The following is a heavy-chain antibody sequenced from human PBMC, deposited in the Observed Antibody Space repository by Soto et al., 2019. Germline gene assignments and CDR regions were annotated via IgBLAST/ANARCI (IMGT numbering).Heavy chain of an antibody. CDR1: GFTFSNAW. CDR3: IVRYPYYFDY. D-gene: IGHD2-21*01. V-gene: IGHV3-15*07. J-gene: IGHJ4*02. Sequence: EVQLVESGGGLVKPGGSLRLSCAASGFTFSNAWMNWVRQAPGKGLEWVGRIKSKTDGGTTDYAAPVKGRFTISRDDSKTTLYRQMNSLKTEDTSVDYCIVRYPYYFDYWGQGTLVTVSS. CDR2: IKSKTDGGTT.